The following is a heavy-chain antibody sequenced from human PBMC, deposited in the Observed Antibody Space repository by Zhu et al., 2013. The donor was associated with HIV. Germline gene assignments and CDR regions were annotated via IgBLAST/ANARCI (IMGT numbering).Heavy chain of an antibody. D-gene: IGHD1-1*01. CDR1: SGSFNGYY. J-gene: IGHJ4*02. V-gene: IGHV4-34*02. CDR2: IDHSGST. CDR3: ARGQLERWLDS. Sequence: QVQLQQWGAGLLKPSETLSLTCAVNSGSFNGYYWTWIRQLPGKGLEWIGEIDHSGSTSHNPSLKSRLTISVDTSKNQFSLKLTSVTAADMAVYYCARGQLERWLDSWGQGDPGSPSPQ.